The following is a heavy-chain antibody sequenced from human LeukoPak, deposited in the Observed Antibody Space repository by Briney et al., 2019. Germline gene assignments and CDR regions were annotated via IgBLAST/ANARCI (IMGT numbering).Heavy chain of an antibody. V-gene: IGHV3-30*18. Sequence: GRSLRLSCAASGFTFSSYGMHWVRQAPGKGLEWVAVISYDGSNKYYADSVKGRFTISRDNSKNTPYLQINSLRAEDTAVYYCAKDALIVATIYYYYGMDVWGQGTTVTVSS. CDR2: ISYDGSNK. J-gene: IGHJ6*02. CDR1: GFTFSSYG. D-gene: IGHD5-12*01. CDR3: AKDALIVATIYYYYGMDV.